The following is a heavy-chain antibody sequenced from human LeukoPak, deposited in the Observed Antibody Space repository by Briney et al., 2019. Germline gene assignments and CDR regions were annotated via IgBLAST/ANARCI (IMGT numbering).Heavy chain of an antibody. J-gene: IGHJ4*02. V-gene: IGHV3-48*03. D-gene: IGHD2-15*01. CDR3: ARDSGGSSPFDY. CDR1: RFTSSSYE. CDR2: IISSGSTL. Sequence: GGSLRLSCAASRFTSSSYEMHWVRQAPGRGRGWVSYIISSGSTLYYADSVKSRFTISRDNAKSSLYLQKNSLRADDTAVYYCARDSGGSSPFDYWGQGNLVTVSP.